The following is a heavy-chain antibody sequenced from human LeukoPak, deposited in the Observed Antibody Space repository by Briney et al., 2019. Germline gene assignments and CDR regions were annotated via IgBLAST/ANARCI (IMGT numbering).Heavy chain of an antibody. CDR1: GFTFSSYE. CDR3: AELGITMIGGV. Sequence: GGSLRLSCAASGFTFSSYEMNWVRQAPGKGLEWVSCISSSGSTIYYADSVKGRFTISRDNAKNSLYLQMNSLRAEDTAVYYCAELGITMIGGVWGKGTTDTISS. CDR2: ISSSGSTI. D-gene: IGHD3-10*02. V-gene: IGHV3-48*03. J-gene: IGHJ6*04.